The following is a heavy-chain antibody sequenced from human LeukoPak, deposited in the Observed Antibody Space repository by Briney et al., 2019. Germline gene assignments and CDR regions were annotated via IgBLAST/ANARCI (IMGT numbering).Heavy chain of an antibody. D-gene: IGHD3-22*01. J-gene: IGHJ4*02. Sequence: GGSLRLSCAASGFTFDDYGMSWVRQAPGKGLVWVSRISFDGRNTNYADSVKGRFTISRDNAENTVYLQMNSLRADDTAVYYCARDYDPDYWGQGTLVTVSS. CDR2: ISFDGRNT. CDR3: ARDYDPDY. V-gene: IGHV3-74*01. CDR1: GFTFDDYG.